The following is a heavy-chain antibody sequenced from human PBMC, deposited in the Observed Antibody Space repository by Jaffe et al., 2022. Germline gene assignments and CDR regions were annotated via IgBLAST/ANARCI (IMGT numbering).Heavy chain of an antibody. D-gene: IGHD3-10*01. CDR2: IYHSGST. Sequence: QVQLQESGPGLVKPSETLSLTCAVSGYSISSGYYWGWIRQPPGKGLEWIGSIYHSGSTYYNPSLKSRVTISVDTSKNQFSLKLSSVTAADTAVYYCARHSLHMVRGVIRFDYWGQGTLVTVSS. CDR1: GYSISSGYY. CDR3: ARHSLHMVRGVIRFDY. V-gene: IGHV4-38-2*01. J-gene: IGHJ4*02.